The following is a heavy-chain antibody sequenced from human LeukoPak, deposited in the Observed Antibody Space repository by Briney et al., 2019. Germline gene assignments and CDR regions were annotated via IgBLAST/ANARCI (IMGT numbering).Heavy chain of an antibody. CDR3: ARQGGYIAPLAL. CDR1: GGSISSYY. V-gene: IGHV4-59*08. J-gene: IGHJ4*02. CDR2: ISYSGNT. Sequence: KPSETLSLTCTVSGGSISSYYWSWIRQPPGKGLEWIGYISYSGNTNYNPSLTSRVTISVDTPKNQFSLKLTSVTAADTAVYYCARQGGYIAPLALWGQGTLVTVSA. D-gene: IGHD6-13*01.